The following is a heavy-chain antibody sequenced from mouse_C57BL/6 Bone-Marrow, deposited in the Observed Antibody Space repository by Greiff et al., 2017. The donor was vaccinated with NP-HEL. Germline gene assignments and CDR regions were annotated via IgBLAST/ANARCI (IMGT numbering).Heavy chain of an antibody. V-gene: IGHV1-52*01. J-gene: IGHJ4*01. D-gene: IGHD2-5*01. CDR1: GYTFTSYW. CDR2: IDPSDSET. CDR3: ARKAYYSNYDYYAMDY. Sequence: VQLQQPGAELVRPGSSVKLSCKASGYTFTSYWMHWVKQRPIQGLEWIGNIDPSDSETHYNQKFKDKATLTVDKSSSTAYMQLSSLTSEDSAVYYCARKAYYSNYDYYAMDYWGQGTSVTVSS.